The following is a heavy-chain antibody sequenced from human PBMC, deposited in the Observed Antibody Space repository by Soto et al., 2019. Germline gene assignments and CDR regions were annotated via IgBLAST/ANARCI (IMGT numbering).Heavy chain of an antibody. D-gene: IGHD3-22*01. Sequence: GGSLRLSCAVSGFTFSTNGMHWVRQAPGKGLEWVAVISYDGSNKYYADSVKGRFTIPRDNPKNTLYLQMNSLRAEDTAVYYCAKDRSYYDSSGYYGAYYDMDVWGQGTTVTAP. J-gene: IGHJ6*02. CDR3: AKDRSYYDSSGYYGAYYDMDV. CDR2: ISYDGSNK. V-gene: IGHV3-30*18. CDR1: GFTFSTNG.